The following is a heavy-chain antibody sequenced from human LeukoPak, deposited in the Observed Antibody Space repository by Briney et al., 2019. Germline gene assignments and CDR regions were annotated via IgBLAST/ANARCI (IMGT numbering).Heavy chain of an antibody. CDR3: ARDLRRSGYYSSYYYYMDV. Sequence: GASVKVSCKASGYTFTSYGISWVRQAPGQGLEWMGWISAYNGNTNYAQKLRGRVTMTTDTSTSTAYMELRSLRSDDTAVYYCARDLRRSGYYSSYYYYMDVWGKGTTVTISS. D-gene: IGHD1-26*01. J-gene: IGHJ6*03. CDR2: ISAYNGNT. V-gene: IGHV1-18*01. CDR1: GYTFTSYG.